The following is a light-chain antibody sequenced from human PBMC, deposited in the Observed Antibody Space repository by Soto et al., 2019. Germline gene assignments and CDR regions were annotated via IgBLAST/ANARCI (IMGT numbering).Light chain of an antibody. V-gene: IGLV2-23*02. CDR2: EVS. J-gene: IGLJ3*02. CDR1: SSDIGNYNL. Sequence: QSALTQPASVSGSPGQSITISCTGTSSDIGNYNLVSWHQQHPGKAPKLLISEVSKRPSGVSIRFSGSKSGNTASLTISGLQAEDEADYHCCSYVGNGAWVFGGGTKLTVL. CDR3: CSYVGNGAWV.